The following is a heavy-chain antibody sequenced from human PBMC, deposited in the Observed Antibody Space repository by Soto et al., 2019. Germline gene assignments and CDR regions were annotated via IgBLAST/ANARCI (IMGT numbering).Heavy chain of an antibody. CDR3: ATSYGNAWYTY. V-gene: IGHV3-30*02. Sequence: PGGSLRLSCAASGFTFCRYGMHWVRQAPGKGLEWVAVIWYDGRNKYYADSVKGRLTISVDRSKNQFTLQLTSVTVEDTAVYYCATSYGNAWYTYWGQGTQVTVSS. D-gene: IGHD6-13*01. CDR1: GFTFCRYG. CDR2: IWYDGRNK. J-gene: IGHJ4*02.